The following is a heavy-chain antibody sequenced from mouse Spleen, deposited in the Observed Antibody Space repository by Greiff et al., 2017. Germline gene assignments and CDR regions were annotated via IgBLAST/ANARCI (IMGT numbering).Heavy chain of an antibody. V-gene: IGHV5-12*02. CDR2: ISNGGGST. Sequence: EVKLMESGGGLVQPGGSLKLSCATSGFTFSDYYMYWVRQTPEKRLEWVAYISNGGGSTYYPDTVKGRFTISRDNAKNTLYLQMSRLKSEDTAMYYCARRGYGYPYYYARDYWGQGASVTVSS. D-gene: IGHD1-2*01. CDR1: GFTFSDYY. CDR3: ARRGYGYPYYYARDY. J-gene: IGHJ4*01.